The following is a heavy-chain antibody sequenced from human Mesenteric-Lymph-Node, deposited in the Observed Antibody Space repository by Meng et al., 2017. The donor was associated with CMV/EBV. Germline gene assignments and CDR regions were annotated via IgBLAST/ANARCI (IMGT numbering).Heavy chain of an antibody. CDR2: IHFDGSYE. V-gene: IGHV3-30*02. CDR1: GFDFSAYG. J-gene: IGHJ4*02. CDR3: AKTGSGWIHDY. D-gene: IGHD6-19*01. Sequence: GGSLRLSCAASGFDFSAYGMHWVRQPPGMGLQWVTFIHFDGSYEYYADSVKGRFTISRDNSKKTLYLQMNSLRAGDTAVYYCAKTGSGWIHDYWGQGTLVTVSS.